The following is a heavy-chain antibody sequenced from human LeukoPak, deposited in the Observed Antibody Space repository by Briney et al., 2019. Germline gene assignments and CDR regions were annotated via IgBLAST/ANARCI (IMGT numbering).Heavy chain of an antibody. CDR2: IYYTGST. J-gene: IGHJ4*02. D-gene: IGHD5-24*01. CDR1: GVSIRSNY. V-gene: IGHV4-59*01. Sequence: SETLSLTCTVSGVSIRSNYWSWVRQPPGKGLEWVGYIYYTGSTKYNPSLKSRVTISVDTSRSQFSLKLSSVTAADTAIYYCARSKRDGYNYFDYWGQGTLVTVSS. CDR3: ARSKRDGYNYFDY.